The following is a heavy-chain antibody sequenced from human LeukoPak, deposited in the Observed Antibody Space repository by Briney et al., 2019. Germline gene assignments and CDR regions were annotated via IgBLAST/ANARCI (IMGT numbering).Heavy chain of an antibody. CDR2: INPNSGDT. V-gene: IGHV1-2*02. CDR3: ARADDFGLVTTTTYYFDY. D-gene: IGHD3/OR15-3a*01. J-gene: IGHJ4*02. Sequence: ASVKVSCKASGYTFTDNLIHWVRQAPGQGLEWMGWINPNSGDTNYAEKFQDRVTMTRDASITTVYLDLSRLRSDDTTIYYCARADDFGLVTTTTYYFDYWGQGTLVTVSS. CDR1: GYTFTDNL.